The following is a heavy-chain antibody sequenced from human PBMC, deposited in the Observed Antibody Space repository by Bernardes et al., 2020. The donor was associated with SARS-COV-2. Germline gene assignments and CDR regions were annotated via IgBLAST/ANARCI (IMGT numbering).Heavy chain of an antibody. J-gene: IGHJ6*02. Sequence: VGSLILSCAASGFSVSSTYISWVRQAPGKGLEWVSVIYIGERTVYADSVRGRFTISRDNSKNTVYVQMNSLRPEDTAVYFCTRGVSGAYYGMDVWGQGTTVTVSS. D-gene: IGHD6-19*01. CDR3: TRGVSGAYYGMDV. CDR2: IYIGERT. CDR1: GFSVSSTY. V-gene: IGHV3-66*02.